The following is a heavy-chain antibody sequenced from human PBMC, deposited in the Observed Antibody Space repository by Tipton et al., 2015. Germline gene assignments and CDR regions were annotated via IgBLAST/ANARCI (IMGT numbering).Heavy chain of an antibody. J-gene: IGHJ5*02. Sequence: TLSLTCNVSGDSIMSYYWSWIRQPPGKGLEWIGYIFNSGRTSYNPPLKNRVTISVDTSKNQFALKLSSVTAADTAVYYCARLRGALGWFDPWGQGTLVTVSS. CDR3: ARLRGALGWFDP. V-gene: IGHV4-59*01. D-gene: IGHD3-10*01. CDR2: IFNSGRT. CDR1: GDSIMSYY.